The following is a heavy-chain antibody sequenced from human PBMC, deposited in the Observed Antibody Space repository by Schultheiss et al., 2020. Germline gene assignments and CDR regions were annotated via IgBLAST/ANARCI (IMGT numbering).Heavy chain of an antibody. D-gene: IGHD2-15*01. CDR2: INHSGST. CDR1: GFTFSSYA. J-gene: IGHJ4*02. V-gene: IGHV4-34*01. CDR3: ARATVAGNDY. Sequence: GSLRLSCAASGFTFSSYAMHWIRQPPGKGLEWIGEINHSGSTNYNPSLKSRVTISVDTSKNRFSLKLSSVTPEDTAVYYCARATVAGNDYWGQGTSVTVSS.